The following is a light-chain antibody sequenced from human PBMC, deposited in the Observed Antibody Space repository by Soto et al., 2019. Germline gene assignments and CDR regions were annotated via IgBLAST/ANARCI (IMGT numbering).Light chain of an antibody. CDR1: SSNIGNNY. CDR3: AAWDDSLSGYVV. V-gene: IGLV1-47*01. J-gene: IGLJ2*01. CDR2: RNN. Sequence: QAVVTQPPSASGTPGQRVTISCSGSSSNIGNNYVYWYQQVPRTAPKLLIYRNNQRPSGVPGRFSGSKSGTSASLAISGLRSEDEADYYCAAWDDSLSGYVVFGGGTQLTVL.